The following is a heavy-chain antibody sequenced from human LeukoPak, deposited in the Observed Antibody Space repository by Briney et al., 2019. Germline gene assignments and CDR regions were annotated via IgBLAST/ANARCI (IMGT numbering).Heavy chain of an antibody. D-gene: IGHD6-13*01. CDR3: AKDLTRIAAAEYYYYGMDV. Sequence: GGSLRLSCAASGFTFSSYGMHWVRQAPGKGLEWVAVISYDGGNKYYADSVKGRFTISRDNSKNTLYLQMNSLRAEDTAVYYCAKDLTRIAAAEYYYYGMDVWGQGTTVTVSS. V-gene: IGHV3-30*18. J-gene: IGHJ6*02. CDR2: ISYDGGNK. CDR1: GFTFSSYG.